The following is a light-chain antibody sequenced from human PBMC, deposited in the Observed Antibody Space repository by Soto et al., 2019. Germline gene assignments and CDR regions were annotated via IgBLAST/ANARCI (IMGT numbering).Light chain of an antibody. J-gene: IGKJ3*01. Sequence: ETVLTQSPATLSLSPGERANLSCRASQSVSIYLAWYQQKPGQAPRLLIYDASKRAPGVPARFSGSGSGTDFSLTISSLEPEDFGVYYCQQRSNWVFGPGTKVDIK. CDR3: QQRSNWV. CDR2: DAS. CDR1: QSVSIY. V-gene: IGKV3-11*01.